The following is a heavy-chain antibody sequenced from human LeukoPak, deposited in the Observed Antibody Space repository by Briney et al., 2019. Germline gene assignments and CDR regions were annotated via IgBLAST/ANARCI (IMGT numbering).Heavy chain of an antibody. V-gene: IGHV3-48*01. CDR1: GFTFSSYS. D-gene: IGHD3-22*01. J-gene: IGHJ4*02. Sequence: PGGSLRLSCAASGFTFSSYSMNWVRQAPGKGLEWVSYISSSSSTIYYAGSVEGRFTISRDNAKNSLYLQMNSLRAEDTAVYYCTRSQYYYESSGYYSVWGQGTLVTVSS. CDR2: ISSSSSTI. CDR3: TRSQYYYESSGYYSV.